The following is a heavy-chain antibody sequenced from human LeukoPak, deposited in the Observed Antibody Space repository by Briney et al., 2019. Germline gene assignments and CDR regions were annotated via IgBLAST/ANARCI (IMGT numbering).Heavy chain of an antibody. V-gene: IGHV1-69*13. CDR1: GGTFSNYP. CDR2: IIPVYGTA. J-gene: IGHJ5*02. CDR3: ATHTGGYNYWWFDI. Sequence: SVKVSCKASGGTFSNYPIIWVRLAPGRGLECLGGIIPVYGTANYAQMFHGRITLTAQESTATAYMELRRLTSDDTAMYFCATHTGGYNYWWFDIGGQGTLVTVSA. D-gene: IGHD5-24*01.